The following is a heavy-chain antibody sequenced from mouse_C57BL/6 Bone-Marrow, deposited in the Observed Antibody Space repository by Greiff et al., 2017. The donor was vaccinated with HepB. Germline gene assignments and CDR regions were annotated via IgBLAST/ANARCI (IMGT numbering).Heavy chain of an antibody. V-gene: IGHV1-59*01. Sequence: VQLQQPGAELVRPGTSVKLSCKASGYTFTSYWMHWVKQRPGQGLEWIGVIDPSDSYTNYNQKFKGKATLTVDTSSSTAYMQLSSLTSEDSAVYYCARRDDYDDYWGKGTTLTVSS. D-gene: IGHD2-4*01. CDR1: GYTFTSYW. J-gene: IGHJ2*01. CDR3: ARRDDYDDY. CDR2: IDPSDSYT.